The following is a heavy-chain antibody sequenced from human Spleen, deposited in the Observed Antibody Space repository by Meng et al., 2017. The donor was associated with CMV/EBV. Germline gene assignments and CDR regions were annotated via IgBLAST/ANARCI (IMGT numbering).Heavy chain of an antibody. CDR2: IYPDDSDT. CDR1: GYKFSNYW. J-gene: IGHJ3*02. CDR3: ATHGDTMVSGPGFDI. V-gene: IGHV5-51*01. Sequence: GESLKISCKGSGYKFSNYWIGWVRQMPGKGLEWMGVIYPDDSDTRFSPSFQGQVTISVDKSLNTVYLQWSSLKPSDTAMYYCATHGDTMVSGPGFDILGQGTMVTVSS. D-gene: IGHD3-10*01.